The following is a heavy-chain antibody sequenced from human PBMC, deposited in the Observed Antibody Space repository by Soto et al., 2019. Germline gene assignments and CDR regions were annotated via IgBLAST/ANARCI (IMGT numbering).Heavy chain of an antibody. D-gene: IGHD2-21*01. CDR2: ISANNGKR. V-gene: IGHV1-18*01. CDR1: GYTFTSYG. Sequence: QLVQSGAAVKKPGASVKVSCKASGYTFTSYGISWVRQAPGQGLEWMGWISANNGKRSYSQNLQDRVTLTTDTSTRTAYMELRSLRSADTPVYYFTLDCGGAPADTGYWGQGTQVTVSS. CDR3: TLDCGGAPADTGY. J-gene: IGHJ4*02.